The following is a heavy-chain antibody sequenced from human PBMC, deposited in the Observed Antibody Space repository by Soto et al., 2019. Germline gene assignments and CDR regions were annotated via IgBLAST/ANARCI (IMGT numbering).Heavy chain of an antibody. D-gene: IGHD6-19*01. CDR2: INPSGGST. J-gene: IGHJ4*02. CDR1: GYTFTSYY. Sequence: QVQLVQSGAEVKKPGASVTVSCKASGYTFTSYYMHWVRQAPGHGLEGMGIINPSGGSTSYAQKFQGRVTMTRDTSTSTVYMELSSLRSEDTAVYYCARGWYSSGYQFIFDYWGQGTLVTVAS. V-gene: IGHV1-46*01. CDR3: ARGWYSSGYQFIFDY.